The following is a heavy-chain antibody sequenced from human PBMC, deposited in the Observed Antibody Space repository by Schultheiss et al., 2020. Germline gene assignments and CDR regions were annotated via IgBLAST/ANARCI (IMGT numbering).Heavy chain of an antibody. V-gene: IGHV5-51*01. J-gene: IGHJ6*02. Sequence: GESLKISCKGSGYSFTSYWIGWVRQMPGKGLEWMGIIYPGDSDTRYSPSFQGQVTISADKSISTAYLQWSSLKASDTAMYYCARAYCSSTSCYRSSGMDVWGQGTTVTVSS. D-gene: IGHD2-2*01. CDR1: GYSFTSYW. CDR2: IYPGDSDT. CDR3: ARAYCSSTSCYRSSGMDV.